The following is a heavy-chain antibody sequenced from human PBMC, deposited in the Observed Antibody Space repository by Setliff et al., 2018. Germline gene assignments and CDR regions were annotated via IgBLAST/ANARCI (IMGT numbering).Heavy chain of an antibody. V-gene: IGHV1-46*01. J-gene: IGHJ4*02. D-gene: IGHD1-7*01. CDR1: GYTFTSYY. CDR2: INIGGGSA. CDR3: AKPQVELRWGFES. Sequence: SVKVSCKASGYTFTSYYMYWLRQAPGQGPEWMGIINIGGGSASYAQKFQDRVTMTRDTSTNTVYMEVSSLTSDDSAVYYCAKPQVELRWGFESWGQGTPVTVSS.